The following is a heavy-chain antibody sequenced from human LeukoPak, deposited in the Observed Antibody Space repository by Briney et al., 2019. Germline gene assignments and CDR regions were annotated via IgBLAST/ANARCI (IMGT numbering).Heavy chain of an antibody. CDR3: AGDQIYTYGTTAPLDY. V-gene: IGHV3-33*01. J-gene: IGHJ4*02. D-gene: IGHD5-18*01. CDR1: GFTFSNYG. CDR2: IWYDGSDK. Sequence: GGSLRLACAASGFTFSNYGMHCVRQAPGKGLEWVAVIWYDGSDKYYADSVRGRFTISRDNSKNTLYLQMNSLRAEDTAVYYCAGDQIYTYGTTAPLDYWGQGTLVTVST.